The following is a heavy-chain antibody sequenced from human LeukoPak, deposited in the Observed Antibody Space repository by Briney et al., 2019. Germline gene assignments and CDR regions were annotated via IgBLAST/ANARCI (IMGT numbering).Heavy chain of an antibody. CDR2: VSGSGGTT. V-gene: IGHV3-23*01. J-gene: IGHJ4*02. CDR1: GFTFNNYA. D-gene: IGHD7-27*01. Sequence: GGSLRLSCAASGFTFNNYAMTWVRQAPGKGLEWVSAVSGSGGTTYDADSVKGRFTISRDNSKNTLYLQMTNLRVDDTALYYCAIDPNWETHNWGQGVLVTVSS. CDR3: AIDPNWETHN.